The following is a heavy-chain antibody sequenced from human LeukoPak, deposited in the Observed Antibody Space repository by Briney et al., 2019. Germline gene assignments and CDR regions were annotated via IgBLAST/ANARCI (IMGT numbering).Heavy chain of an antibody. CDR1: GGSFSGYY. D-gene: IGHD3-3*01. Sequence: SETLSLTCAVYGGSFSGYYWSWIRQPPGKGLEWIGEINHSGSTNYNPSLKSRVTISVATSKNQFSLKLSSVTAADTAVYYCARGRSKGYDFWSGYYIDYWGQGTLVTVSS. J-gene: IGHJ4*02. CDR3: ARGRSKGYDFWSGYYIDY. CDR2: INHSGST. V-gene: IGHV4-34*01.